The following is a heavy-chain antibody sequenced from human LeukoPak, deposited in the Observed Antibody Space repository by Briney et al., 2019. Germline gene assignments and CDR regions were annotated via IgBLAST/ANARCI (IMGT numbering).Heavy chain of an antibody. D-gene: IGHD3-10*01. Sequence: GGSLRLSCAASGFTFSSYAMSWVRQAPGKGLEWVSAISGSGGSTYYADSVKGRFTISRDNSKNTLYLQMNSLRAEDTAVYYCAKDLRQITMVRGALDYWGQGTLVTVSS. V-gene: IGHV3-23*01. CDR1: GFTFSSYA. J-gene: IGHJ4*02. CDR2: ISGSGGST. CDR3: AKDLRQITMVRGALDY.